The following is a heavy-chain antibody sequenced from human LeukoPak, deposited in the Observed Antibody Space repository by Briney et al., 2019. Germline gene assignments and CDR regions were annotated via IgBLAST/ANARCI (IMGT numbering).Heavy chain of an antibody. Sequence: GGSLRLSCAASGFTFSSYGMSWVRQVPGKGLEWVSGTNRRGDITGYADFVKGRFTISRDNAKNSLYLQMNSLRVEDTALYHCARKGLGGELGGFDSWGQGTLVTVSS. CDR3: ARKGLGGELGGFDS. V-gene: IGHV3-20*01. D-gene: IGHD1-7*01. CDR1: GFTFSSYG. J-gene: IGHJ4*02. CDR2: TNRRGDIT.